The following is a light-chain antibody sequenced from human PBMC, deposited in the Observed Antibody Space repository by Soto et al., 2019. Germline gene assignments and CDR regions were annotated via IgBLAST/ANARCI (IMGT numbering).Light chain of an antibody. V-gene: IGKV2-40*01. CDR3: MQRIKFPYT. CDR1: QSLFSSEDGNTY. CDR2: TRS. J-gene: IGKJ2*01. Sequence: DIVMTQSSLSWPVTPGEAASISCRSRQSLFSSEDGNTYLDWYLQKPGQSPQLLIYTRSYRAAGIPDRFSGSGSDTEFTLKISRVEAEDVGVYYCMQRIKFPYTFGQGTKLEI.